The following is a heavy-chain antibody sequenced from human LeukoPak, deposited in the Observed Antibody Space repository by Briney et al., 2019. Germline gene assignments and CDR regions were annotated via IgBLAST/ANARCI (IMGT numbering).Heavy chain of an antibody. CDR2: IIPIFGTA. Sequence: SVKVSCTASGGTFSSYAISWVRQAPGQGLEWMGGIIPIFGTANYAQKFQGRVTITADESTSTAYMELSSLRSEDTAVYYCARGGPGYCSSTSCSTPFDYWGQGTLVTVSS. CDR1: GGTFSSYA. CDR3: ARGGPGYCSSTSCSTPFDY. V-gene: IGHV1-69*13. D-gene: IGHD2-2*02. J-gene: IGHJ4*02.